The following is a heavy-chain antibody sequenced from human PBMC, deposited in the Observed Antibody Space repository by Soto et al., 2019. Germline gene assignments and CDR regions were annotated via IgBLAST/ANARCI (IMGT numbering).Heavy chain of an antibody. D-gene: IGHD6-13*01. J-gene: IGHJ6*03. Sequence: SVKVSFKASGSTFSSYTISXVRQTPGQGLEWMGRIIPILGIANYAQKFQGRVTITADKSTSTAYMELSSLRSEDTAVYYCARVTIAAVGYYYYMDVWGKGTTVTVSS. CDR1: GSTFSSYT. CDR3: ARVTIAAVGYYYYMDV. CDR2: IIPILGIA. V-gene: IGHV1-69*02.